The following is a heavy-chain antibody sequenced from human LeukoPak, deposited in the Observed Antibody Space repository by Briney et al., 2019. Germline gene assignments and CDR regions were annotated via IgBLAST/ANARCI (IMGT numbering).Heavy chain of an antibody. CDR3: ARGNYDYIWGSYRYTGLRY. CDR2: MNPNSGNT. V-gene: IGHV1-8*01. CDR1: GYTFTSYD. D-gene: IGHD3-16*02. Sequence: ASVKVSCKASGYTFTSYDINWVRQATGQGLEWMGWMNPNSGNTGHAQKFQGRVTMTRNTSISTAYMELSSLRSEDTAVYYCARGNYDYIWGSYRYTGLRYWGQGTLVTVSS. J-gene: IGHJ4*02.